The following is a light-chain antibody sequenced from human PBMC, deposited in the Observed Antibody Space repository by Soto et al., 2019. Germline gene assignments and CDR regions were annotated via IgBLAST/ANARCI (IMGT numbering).Light chain of an antibody. Sequence: QSVLTQPPSASGTPGQTIGISCSGGSSNIGSHTVNWYQQLPRTAPRLLIYSNTQRPSGVPDRFSGSKSGTSASLAITGLQSEYEGDYYCAAWDDSLNGVVFGGGTKLTVL. CDR1: SSNIGSHT. J-gene: IGLJ2*01. CDR2: SNT. V-gene: IGLV1-44*01. CDR3: AAWDDSLNGVV.